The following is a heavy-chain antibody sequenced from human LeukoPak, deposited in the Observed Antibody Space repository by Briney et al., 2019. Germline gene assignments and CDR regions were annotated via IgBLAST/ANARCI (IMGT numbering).Heavy chain of an antibody. CDR2: ISSSSSYI. J-gene: IGHJ6*04. D-gene: IGHD3-10*01. CDR3: ARDRVPSGRFYYYYGMDV. V-gene: IGHV3-21*01. Sequence: GGSLRLSCAASGFTFSSYSMNWVRQAPGKGLEWVSSISSSSSYIYDADSVKGRFTISRDNAKNSLYLQMNSLRAEDTAVYYCARDRVPSGRFYYYYGMDVWGKGTTVTVSS. CDR1: GFTFSSYS.